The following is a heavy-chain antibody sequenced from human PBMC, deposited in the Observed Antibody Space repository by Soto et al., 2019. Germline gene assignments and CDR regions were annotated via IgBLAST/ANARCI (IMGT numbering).Heavy chain of an antibody. Sequence: QLQLQESGPGLVKPSETLSLTCTVSGGSISSSSYYWGWIRQPPGKGLEWIGSIYYSGSTYYNPSLKSRVTISVDTSKNQFSLKLSSVTAADTAVYYCARHLTIVVVPAAPTLWDFDLWGRGTLVTVSS. CDR3: ARHLTIVVVPAAPTLWDFDL. CDR2: IYYSGST. CDR1: GGSISSSSYY. V-gene: IGHV4-39*01. J-gene: IGHJ2*01. D-gene: IGHD2-2*01.